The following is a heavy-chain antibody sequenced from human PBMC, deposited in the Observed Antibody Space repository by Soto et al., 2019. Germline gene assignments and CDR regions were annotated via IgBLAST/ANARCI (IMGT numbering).Heavy chain of an antibody. V-gene: IGHV4-59*02. CDR3: ARSHDILTGFSSPHFDY. J-gene: IGHJ4*02. CDR1: GDSVSSYY. CDR2: IYYSGST. D-gene: IGHD3-9*01. Sequence: PSETLSLTCTVSGDSVSSYYWSWIRQPPGKGLEWIGYIYYSGSTNYNPSLKSRITISVDTSKNQFSLKLSSVTAADTAVYYFARSHDILTGFSSPHFDYWGQGTLVTVSS.